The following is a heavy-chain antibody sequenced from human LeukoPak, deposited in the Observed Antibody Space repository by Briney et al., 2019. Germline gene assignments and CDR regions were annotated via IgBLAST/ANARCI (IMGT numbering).Heavy chain of an antibody. CDR3: TTDWGVVVTAPNYDLTGGDY. D-gene: IGHD2-21*02. J-gene: IGHJ4*02. V-gene: IGHV3-15*01. Sequence: PGGSLRLSCAASGFTVSSNYMSWVRQAPGKGLEWVGHIKSKTDGGTTDYAAPVKGRFTISRDDSKNTLYLQMNSLKTEDTAVYYCTTDWGVVVTAPNYDLTGGDYWGQGTLVTVSS. CDR2: IKSKTDGGTT. CDR1: GFTVSSNY.